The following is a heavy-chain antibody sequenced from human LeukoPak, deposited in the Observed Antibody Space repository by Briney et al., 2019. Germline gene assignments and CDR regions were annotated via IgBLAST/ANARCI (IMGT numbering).Heavy chain of an antibody. CDR3: ARDRGGGLFDP. D-gene: IGHD3-16*01. CDR1: GGSISPYY. J-gene: IGHJ5*02. V-gene: IGHV4-59*01. Sequence: SETLSLTCTVSGGSISPYYWSWIRQPPGKGLEYIGYIYYSGSTNYNPSLKSRVTISVDTSTNHFSLKMSSVTAADTAVYYCARDRGGGLFDPWGQGTLVTVSS. CDR2: IYYSGST.